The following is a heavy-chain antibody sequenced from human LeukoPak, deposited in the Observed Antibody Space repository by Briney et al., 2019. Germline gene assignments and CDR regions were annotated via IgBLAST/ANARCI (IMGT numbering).Heavy chain of an antibody. J-gene: IGHJ4*02. V-gene: IGHV1-18*01. CDR2: ISAYNGNT. CDR3: ARVEGYGDYEFADY. CDR1: GYTFTSYG. Sequence: GASVKVSCRASGYTFTSYGISWVRQAPGQGLEWMGWISAYNGNTNYAQKLQGRVTMTTDTSTSTAYMELRSLRSDDTAVYYCARVEGYGDYEFADYWGQGTLVTVSS. D-gene: IGHD4-17*01.